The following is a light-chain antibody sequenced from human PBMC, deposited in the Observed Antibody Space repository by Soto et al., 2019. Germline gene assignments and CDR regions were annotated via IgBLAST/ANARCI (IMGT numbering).Light chain of an antibody. Sequence: QSVLTHPASVSGSPGHSITISCTGTSSDVGGYNYVSWYQQHPGKAPKLMIYQVTNRPSGVSNRFSGSKSGNTASLTISGLQAEDEADYYCSSYTGSTNHVFGTGTKVTVL. CDR2: QVT. J-gene: IGLJ1*01. CDR3: SSYTGSTNHV. V-gene: IGLV2-14*01. CDR1: SSDVGGYNY.